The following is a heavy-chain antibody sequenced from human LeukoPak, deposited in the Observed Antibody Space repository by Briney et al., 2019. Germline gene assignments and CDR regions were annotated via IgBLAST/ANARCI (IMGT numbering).Heavy chain of an antibody. V-gene: IGHV1-2*02. CDR2: INPNSGAT. CDR1: GYIFSDYY. J-gene: IGHJ4*02. CDR3: SSLYSGNDLSQLDY. D-gene: IGHD5-12*01. Sequence: GASVKVSCKASGYIFSDYYVHWVRQAPGQGLEWVGWINPNSGATKYAQKFQGRVTMTRITSISTVYMDLSGLKSDDTAMYYCSSLYSGNDLSQLDYWGQGTLVTVSS.